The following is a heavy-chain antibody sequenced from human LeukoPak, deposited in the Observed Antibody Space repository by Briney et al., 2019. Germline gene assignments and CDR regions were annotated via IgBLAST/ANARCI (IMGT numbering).Heavy chain of an antibody. CDR2: IGRGIT. CDR1: GFTFSSYS. V-gene: IGHV3-48*04. D-gene: IGHD2-2*01. Sequence: GGSLRLSCAASGFTFSSYSMNWVRQAPGKGLEWVSHIGRGITYADSVKGRFTISRDNAKNSVYLQMNSLRAEDTAAYYCARHLQPSGFDYWGQGTLVTVSS. CDR3: ARHLQPSGFDY. J-gene: IGHJ4*02.